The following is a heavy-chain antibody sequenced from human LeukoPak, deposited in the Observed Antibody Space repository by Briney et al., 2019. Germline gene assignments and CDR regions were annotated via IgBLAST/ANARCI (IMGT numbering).Heavy chain of an antibody. CDR1: GFTFDAYW. J-gene: IGHJ4*02. CDR2: IKQDGNEK. D-gene: IGHD1-14*01. CDR3: ARDPLTQNDY. Sequence: PGGSLRLSCAASGFTFDAYWMSWVRQAPGKGLEWVANIKQDGNEKYYVESVKGRFTTYRDNAKNSLYLQMNSLRADDTAVYYCARDPLTQNDYWGQGTLVAVSS. V-gene: IGHV3-7*01.